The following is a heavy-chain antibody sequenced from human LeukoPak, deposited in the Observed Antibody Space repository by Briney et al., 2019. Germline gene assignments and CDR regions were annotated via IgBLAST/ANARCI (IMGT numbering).Heavy chain of an antibody. D-gene: IGHD6-13*01. J-gene: IGHJ4*02. CDR3: AREGSIAAGTTFPLDY. CDR1: GGTFSSYA. CDR2: IIPIFGTA. Sequence: SVKVSCKASGGTFSSYAISWVRQAPGQGLEWMGGIIPIFGTANYAQKFQGRVTITADESTSTAYMELSSLRSEGTAVYYCAREGSIAAGTTFPLDYWGQGTLVTVSS. V-gene: IGHV1-69*13.